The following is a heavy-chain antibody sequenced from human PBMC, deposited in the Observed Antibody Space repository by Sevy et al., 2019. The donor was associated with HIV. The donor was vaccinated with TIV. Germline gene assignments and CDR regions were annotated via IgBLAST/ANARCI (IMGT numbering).Heavy chain of an antibody. Sequence: EGSLRLSCAASGFIVNSHYMSWVRQAPGKELEWVSVTHSGGRTYTADSVKGRFTISRDNSKNTLYLQMNSLRAEDTAVYYGARVSGRDSGYGMDVWGQGTTVTVSS. V-gene: IGHV3-53*01. CDR2: THSGGRT. J-gene: IGHJ6*02. D-gene: IGHD2-21*02. CDR1: GFIVNSHY. CDR3: ARVSGRDSGYGMDV.